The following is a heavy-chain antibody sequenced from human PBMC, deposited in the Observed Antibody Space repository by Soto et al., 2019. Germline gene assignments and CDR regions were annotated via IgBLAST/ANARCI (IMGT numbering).Heavy chain of an antibody. V-gene: IGHV1-2*04. CDR1: GYTFTGYY. D-gene: IGHD1-26*01. Sequence: ASVKVSCKASGYTFTGYYMHWVRQAPGQGLEWMGWINPNSGGTNYAQKFQGWVTMTRDTSISTAYMELSRLRSDDTAVYYCARDIVGGRLDAFDIWGQGTMVSVSS. CDR3: ARDIVGGRLDAFDI. J-gene: IGHJ3*02. CDR2: INPNSGGT.